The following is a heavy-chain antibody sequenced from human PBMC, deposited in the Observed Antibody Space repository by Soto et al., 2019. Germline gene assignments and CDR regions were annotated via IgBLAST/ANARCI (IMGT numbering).Heavy chain of an antibody. Sequence: GGSLRLSCAASGFTFSDYYMSWIRQAPGKGLEWVSYISSSGSTIYYADSVKGRFTISRDNAKNSLYLQMNSLRAEDTAVYYCARGVGVNSMVTHSHYYGMDVWGQGTTVTVSS. CDR1: GFTFSDYY. CDR3: ARGVGVNSMVTHSHYYGMDV. J-gene: IGHJ6*02. D-gene: IGHD5-18*01. CDR2: ISSSGSTI. V-gene: IGHV3-11*01.